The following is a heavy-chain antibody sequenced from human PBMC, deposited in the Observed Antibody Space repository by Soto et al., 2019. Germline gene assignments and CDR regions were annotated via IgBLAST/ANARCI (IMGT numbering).Heavy chain of an antibody. CDR3: ARHVGSSGYYFYYYYGMDV. CDR2: IDPSDSYT. D-gene: IGHD3-22*01. Sequence: PGESLKISCKGSGYSFTSYWISWVRQMPGKGLEWMGRIDPSDSYTNYSPSFQGHVTISADKSISTAYLQWSSLKASDTAMYYCARHVGSSGYYFYYYYGMDVWGQGTTVTVSS. J-gene: IGHJ6*02. CDR1: GYSFTSYW. V-gene: IGHV5-10-1*01.